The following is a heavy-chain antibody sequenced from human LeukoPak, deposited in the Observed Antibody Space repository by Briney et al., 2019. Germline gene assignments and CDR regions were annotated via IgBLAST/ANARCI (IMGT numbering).Heavy chain of an antibody. Sequence: GASLRLSCAASGFTFSNYAMSWVRQAPGKGLEWVSAITGGGSGIYYADSMKSRFTISRDNSKNTLYLQINSLRAEDTAVYYCAKWGDYDVLTGYYVSDYWGQGTLVSVSS. CDR3: AKWGDYDVLTGYYVSDY. D-gene: IGHD3-9*01. J-gene: IGHJ4*02. CDR1: GFTFSNYA. CDR2: ITGGGSGI. V-gene: IGHV3-23*01.